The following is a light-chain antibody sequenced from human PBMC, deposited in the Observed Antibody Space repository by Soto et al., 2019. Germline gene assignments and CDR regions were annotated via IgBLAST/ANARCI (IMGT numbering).Light chain of an antibody. V-gene: IGKV1-5*01. CDR1: QSISSW. Sequence: DIQMTQSPSTLSSTAGYRVTITCRASQSISSWLAWYQHKPGKAPKLLIYDASNLDSGVPPRFSGSGSGTDFTLTISSLEPEDFAVYYCQQETFGQGTKVDIK. CDR3: QQET. CDR2: DAS. J-gene: IGKJ1*01.